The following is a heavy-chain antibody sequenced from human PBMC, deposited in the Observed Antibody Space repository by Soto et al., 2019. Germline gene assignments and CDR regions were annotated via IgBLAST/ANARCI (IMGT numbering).Heavy chain of an antibody. J-gene: IGHJ4*02. CDR1: GFTVDDYA. CDR2: ISWNSGRI. CDR3: ASDIGGSTITTFFHY. V-gene: IGHV3-9*01. D-gene: IGHD4-4*01. Sequence: EVQLVESGGGLVQPGRSLRLSCVASGFTVDDYAMHWVRQAPGKGLEWVSGISWNSGRIDYADSVKGRFTISRDNAKNSLSLQMNSLRVEDTALYYCASDIGGSTITTFFHYWGQGTLVTVSS.